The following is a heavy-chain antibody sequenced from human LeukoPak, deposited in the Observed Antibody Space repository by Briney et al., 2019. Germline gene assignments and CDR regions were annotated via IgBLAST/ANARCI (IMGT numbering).Heavy chain of an antibody. V-gene: IGHV4-34*01. CDR2: INHSGST. CDR1: GGSFSGYY. CDR3: ARLRGSSPSRGVYFDY. Sequence: SETLSLTCAVYGGSFSGYYWSWIRQPPGEGLEWFGEINHSGSTNYNPSLKSRVTISVDPSKNQFSLKLSSVTAADTAVYYCARLRGSSPSRGVYFDYWGQGTLVTVSS. D-gene: IGHD6-6*01. J-gene: IGHJ4*02.